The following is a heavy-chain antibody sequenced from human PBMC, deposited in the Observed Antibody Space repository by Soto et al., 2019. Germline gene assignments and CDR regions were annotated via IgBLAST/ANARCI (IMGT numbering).Heavy chain of an antibody. CDR3: ARDLFWDAPVEGAFDI. CDR1: GGSFSSYT. Sequence: QVQLVQSGAEVKKPGSSVKVSCKASGGSFSSYTISWVRQAPGQGLEWMGRIIPILGIANYAQKFQGRVTITADKSTSTAYMELSSLRSEDTAVYYCARDLFWDAPVEGAFDIWGQETMVTVSS. V-gene: IGHV1-69*08. CDR2: IIPILGIA. D-gene: IGHD1-26*01. J-gene: IGHJ3*02.